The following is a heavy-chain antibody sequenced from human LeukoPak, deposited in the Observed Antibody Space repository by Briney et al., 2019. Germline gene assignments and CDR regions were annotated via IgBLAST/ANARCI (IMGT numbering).Heavy chain of an antibody. CDR2: INAGNGNT. CDR1: GYSFTSYA. Sequence: ASVKVSCKASGYSFTSYAMHWVRQAPGQRLEWMGWINAGNGNTKYSQKFQGRVTITRDTSASTAYMELSSLRSEDTAVYYCARNYYGSGSYYDFDSWGQGTLVTVS. J-gene: IGHJ4*02. CDR3: ARNYYGSGSYYDFDS. D-gene: IGHD3-10*01. V-gene: IGHV1-3*01.